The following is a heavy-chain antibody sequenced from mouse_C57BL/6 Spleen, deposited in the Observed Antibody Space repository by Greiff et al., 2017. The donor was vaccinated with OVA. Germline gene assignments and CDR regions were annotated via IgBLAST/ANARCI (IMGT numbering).Heavy chain of an antibody. J-gene: IGHJ4*01. CDR1: GFTFTDYY. CDR3: ARLIYHAMDY. Sequence: EVKLVESGGGLVQPGGSLSLSCAASGFTFTDYYMSWVRQPPGKALEWLGFIRNKANGYTTEYSASVKGRFTISRDNSQSILYLQMNALRAEDRATYYCARLIYHAMDYWGQGTSVTVSS. CDR2: IRNKANGYTT. V-gene: IGHV7-3*01.